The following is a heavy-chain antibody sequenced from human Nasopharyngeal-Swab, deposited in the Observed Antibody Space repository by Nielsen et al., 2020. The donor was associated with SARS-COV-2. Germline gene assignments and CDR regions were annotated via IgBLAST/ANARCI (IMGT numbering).Heavy chain of an antibody. Sequence: GGSLRLSCIASGFTFNIYAMAWVRRTPGRGLQWVSGISASGGSTYYTDSVKGRFAVSRDNSRNTLYLQMHSLRVEDTALYYCAKDYVVRGDAFVIWGQGTMVTVSS. D-gene: IGHD3-10*01. CDR3: AKDYVVRGDAFVI. V-gene: IGHV3-23*01. J-gene: IGHJ3*02. CDR1: GFTFNIYA. CDR2: ISASGGST.